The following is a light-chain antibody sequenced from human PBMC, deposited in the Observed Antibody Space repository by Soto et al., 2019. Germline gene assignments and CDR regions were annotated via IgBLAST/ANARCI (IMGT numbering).Light chain of an antibody. Sequence: EVALTQSPAPLSVSPGPGATLSCRASQSVGSNLDWYQQKPGQTPRVLIYGASTRAIGVPARFSGSGVGTEFTLTISSLQSEDFVVYYCQQYSNWPLLSFGGGTKVEIK. CDR1: QSVGSN. V-gene: IGKV3-15*01. J-gene: IGKJ4*01. CDR3: QQYSNWPLLS. CDR2: GAS.